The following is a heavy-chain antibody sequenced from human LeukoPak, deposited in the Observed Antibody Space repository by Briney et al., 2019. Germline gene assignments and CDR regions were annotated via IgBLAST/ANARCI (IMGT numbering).Heavy chain of an antibody. Sequence: SETLSLTCTVSGGSISSSSYYWGWIRQPPGKGLEWIGSIYYSGSTYYNPSLKNRVTISVDTSKNQFSLKLSSVTAADTAVYYCARDRVDFNWFDPWGQGTLVTVSS. CDR2: IYYSGST. J-gene: IGHJ5*02. CDR1: GGSISSSSYY. V-gene: IGHV4-39*07. D-gene: IGHD3/OR15-3a*01. CDR3: ARDRVDFNWFDP.